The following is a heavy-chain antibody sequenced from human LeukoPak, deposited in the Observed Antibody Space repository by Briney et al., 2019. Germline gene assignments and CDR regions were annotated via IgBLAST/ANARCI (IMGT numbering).Heavy chain of an antibody. D-gene: IGHD2-15*01. V-gene: IGHV4-39*07. CDR1: GGSISSSSYY. Sequence: PSETLSLTCTVSGGSISSSSYYWGWIRQPPGKGLEWIGSIYYSGSTYYNPSLKSRVTISVDTSKNQFSLKLSSVTAADTAVYYCARDPSPTHLHLGYCSGGSCSEFDPWGQGTLVTVSS. J-gene: IGHJ5*02. CDR2: IYYSGST. CDR3: ARDPSPTHLHLGYCSGGSCSEFDP.